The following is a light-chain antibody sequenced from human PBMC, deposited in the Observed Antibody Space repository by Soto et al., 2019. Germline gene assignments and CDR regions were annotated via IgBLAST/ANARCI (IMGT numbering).Light chain of an antibody. CDR1: QRVSSH. CDR2: AAS. V-gene: IGKV3-15*01. J-gene: IGKJ2*01. CDR3: QQYNRWPFP. Sequence: EIVMTQSPATLSVSPGEGATLSCRANQRVSSHLAWYQHKPDQAPRLLIHAASTRAPGVPVRFSGSGSGTEFTLTISSLQSEDFAVYYCQQYNRWPFPFGQGTKLEIK.